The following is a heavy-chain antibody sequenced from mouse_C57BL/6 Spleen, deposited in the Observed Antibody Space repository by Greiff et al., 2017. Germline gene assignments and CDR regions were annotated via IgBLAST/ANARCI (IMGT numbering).Heavy chain of an antibody. CDR1: GYAFTNYL. J-gene: IGHJ2*02. V-gene: IGHV1-54*01. CDR2: INPGSGGT. CDR3: ARRYCGRSLYYLDY. Sequence: QVQLQQSGAELVRPGTSVKVSCKASGYAFTNYLIEWVKQRPGQGLEWIGLINPGSGGTKYNEKFKGKATMTADKSSSTAYMQLSSLTSEDSAVYFCARRYCGRSLYYLDYWGQGTSLTVSS. D-gene: IGHD1-1*01.